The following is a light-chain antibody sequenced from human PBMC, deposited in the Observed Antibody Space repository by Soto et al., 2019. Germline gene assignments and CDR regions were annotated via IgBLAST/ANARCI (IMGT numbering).Light chain of an antibody. Sequence: QSALTQPPSASGSPGQSVTISCTGTSSDVGGYNSVSWYQHHPGKAPKLMIYEVSKRPSGVPDRFSGSKSGNTASLTVSGLQAEDEADYYCSSYAGSNNVGFGGGTKLTVL. CDR1: SSDVGGYNS. J-gene: IGLJ2*01. V-gene: IGLV2-8*01. CDR2: EVS. CDR3: SSYAGSNNVG.